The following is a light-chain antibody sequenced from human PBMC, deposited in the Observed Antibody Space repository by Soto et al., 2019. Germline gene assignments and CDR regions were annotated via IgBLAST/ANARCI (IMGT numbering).Light chain of an antibody. J-gene: IGKJ1*01. Sequence: EVVMTQSPASLSASPGERVTLSCRASQNIRSSLAWYQQRPGQAPRLLIYDASTRATGIPARFSGSGSGTDFTLTISSLEPEDFAVYYCQQRSNWPPWTFGQGTKVDI. CDR3: QQRSNWPPWT. V-gene: IGKV3-11*01. CDR2: DAS. CDR1: QNIRSS.